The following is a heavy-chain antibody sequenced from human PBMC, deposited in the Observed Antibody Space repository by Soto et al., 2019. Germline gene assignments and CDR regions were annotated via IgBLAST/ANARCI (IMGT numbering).Heavy chain of an antibody. V-gene: IGHV4-59*08. J-gene: IGHJ5*02. D-gene: IGHD3-22*01. CDR3: ARLGDYYDSSGFAWFDP. CDR2: IYYSGST. CDR1: GGSISSYY. Sequence: SETLSLTCTVSGGSISSYYWSWIRQPPGKGLEWIGYIYYSGSTNYNPSLKSRVTISVNTSKNQFSLKLSSVTAADTAVYYCARLGDYYDSSGFAWFDPWGQGTLVTVS.